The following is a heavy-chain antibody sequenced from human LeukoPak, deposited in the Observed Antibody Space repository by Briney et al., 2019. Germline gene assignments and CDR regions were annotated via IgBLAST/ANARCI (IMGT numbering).Heavy chain of an antibody. V-gene: IGHV3-74*01. Sequence: GGSLRLSCAAPGFTFSSYWMNWVRQAPGKGLVWVSRIASDGSSTTYADSVKGRFSISRDNAKNTLYLQMNSLRVEDTAVYYCARGRPHGNDYWGQGTLVTVSS. CDR2: IASDGSST. CDR1: GFTFSSYW. CDR3: ARGRPHGNDY. D-gene: IGHD4-23*01. J-gene: IGHJ4*02.